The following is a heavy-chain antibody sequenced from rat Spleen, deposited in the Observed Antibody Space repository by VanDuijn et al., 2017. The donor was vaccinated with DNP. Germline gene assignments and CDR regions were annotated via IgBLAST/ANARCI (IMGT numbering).Heavy chain of an antibody. CDR2: ISSGGST. CDR1: GFSLTSYG. V-gene: IGHV2S12*01. CDR3: TFNWVPLDY. J-gene: IGHJ2*01. Sequence: QVQLKESGPGLVQPSQTLSLTCTVSGFSLTSYGVSWVRQPPGKGLEWIAAISSGGSTYYNSALKSRLSISRDTSKSQVFLKMNSLQTEDTAIYFCTFNWVPLDYWGQGVMVTVSS. D-gene: IGHD5-1*01.